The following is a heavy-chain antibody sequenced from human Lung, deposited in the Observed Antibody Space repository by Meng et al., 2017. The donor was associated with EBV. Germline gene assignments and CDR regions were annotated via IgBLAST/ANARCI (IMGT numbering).Heavy chain of an antibody. J-gene: IGHJ4*02. CDR2: INAGNGNT. D-gene: IGHD3-22*01. CDR1: GYTLTCYA. CDR3: ARAGYDSSGYYPQPFDY. V-gene: IGHV1-3*01. Sequence: VPLCKSGAEVRNPGASGEVSCKASGYTLTCYAMRWVRQAPGQRLEWMGWINAGNGNTKYSQRFQGRVTITRDTSASTAHMELSSLRSEDTTIYYCARAGYDSSGYYPQPFDYWGQGTLVTVSS.